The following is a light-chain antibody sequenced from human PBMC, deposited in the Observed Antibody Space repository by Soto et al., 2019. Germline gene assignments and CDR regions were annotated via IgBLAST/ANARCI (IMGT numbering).Light chain of an antibody. CDR1: QDISSD. V-gene: IGKV3-15*01. CDR3: QQYNNWPRT. J-gene: IGKJ1*01. CDR2: GAS. Sequence: EIEMTQSPATLSVSAGERAALSCRASQDISSDLAWYQQKPGQPPRLLMYGASLRAPGIPARFSGSGSGTEFTLTISSLQSEDFAVYYCQQYNNWPRTFGQGTKVDIK.